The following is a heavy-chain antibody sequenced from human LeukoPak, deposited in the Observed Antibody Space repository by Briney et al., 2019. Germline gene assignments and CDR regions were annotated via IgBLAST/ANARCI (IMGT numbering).Heavy chain of an antibody. CDR1: GGSISSGDYY. V-gene: IGHV4-39*07. D-gene: IGHD6-6*01. CDR2: INHSGST. Sequence: SETLSLTCTVSGGSISSGDYYWSWIRQPPGKGLEWIGEINHSGSTNYNPSLKSRVTISVDTSKNQFSLKLSSVTAADTAVYYCARGTYSSSSGMDFDYWGQGTLVTVSS. CDR3: ARGTYSSSSGMDFDY. J-gene: IGHJ4*02.